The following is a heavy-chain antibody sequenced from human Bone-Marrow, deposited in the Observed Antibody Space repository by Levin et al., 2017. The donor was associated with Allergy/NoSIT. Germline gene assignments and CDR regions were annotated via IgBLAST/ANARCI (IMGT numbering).Heavy chain of an antibody. J-gene: IGHJ4*02. D-gene: IGHD6-6*01. CDR3: AGKGAGAGRPLDY. CDR1: GFTFSSYS. CDR2: IGPGGDT. Sequence: GGSLRLSCAASGFTFSSYSMNWVRQAPGKGLEWVSAIGPGGDTYYADSVKGRFTISRDNFKNTLYLHMNNLRAEDTALYDCAGKGAGAGRPLDYWGQGTLVTVSS. V-gene: IGHV3-23*01.